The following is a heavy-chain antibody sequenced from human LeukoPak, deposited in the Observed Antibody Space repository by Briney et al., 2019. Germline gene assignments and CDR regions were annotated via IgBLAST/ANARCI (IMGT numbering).Heavy chain of an antibody. CDR3: ARGAMLGYCSGGSCYAFDY. CDR2: IIPIFGTA. Sequence: SVKVSCKASGGTFSSYAISWVRQAPGQGLEWMGGIIPIFGTANYAQKFQGRVTITADESTSTAYMELSSLRSEDTAVYYCARGAMLGYCSGGSCYAFDYWGQGTLVTVSS. CDR1: GGTFSSYA. D-gene: IGHD2-15*01. V-gene: IGHV1-69*13. J-gene: IGHJ4*02.